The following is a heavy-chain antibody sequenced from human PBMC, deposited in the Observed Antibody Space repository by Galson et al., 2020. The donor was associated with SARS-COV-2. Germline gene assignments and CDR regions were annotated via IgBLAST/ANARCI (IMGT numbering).Heavy chain of an antibody. CDR1: GSSITSGYY. J-gene: IGHJ3*02. D-gene: IGHD2-21*01. CDR3: ARGDLVVVIDGACDI. CDR2: IYHGGTP. Sequence: SQTLSLTCDVSGSSITSGYYWGWIRQPPGKGLEWIGRIYHGGTPNYNPSLNSRVTISVDTSKNQFYLNLTSVTAADTAVYYCARGDLVVVIDGACDIWGQGTTVTVSS. V-gene: IGHV4-38-2*01.